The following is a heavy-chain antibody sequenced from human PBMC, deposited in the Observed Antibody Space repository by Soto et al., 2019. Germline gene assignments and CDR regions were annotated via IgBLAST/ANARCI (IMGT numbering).Heavy chain of an antibody. CDR3: ARSRIAGGTWNFDY. D-gene: IGHD1-20*01. J-gene: IGHJ4*02. Sequence: PGESLKISFRGSGYSFTNYWIGWVRQVPGREGLEWMGIIYPGDSDTRYSPSFQGQVTISKSISTAYLQWSSLKASDSDIYYSARSRIAGGTWNFDYWGQGTLVTVSS. V-gene: IGHV5-51*01. CDR2: IYPGDSDT. CDR1: GYSFTNYW.